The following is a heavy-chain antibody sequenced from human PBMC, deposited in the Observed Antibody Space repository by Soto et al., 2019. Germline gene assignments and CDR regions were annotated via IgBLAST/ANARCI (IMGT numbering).Heavy chain of an antibody. CDR2: ISGYNGNT. V-gene: IGHV1-18*01. Sequence: QVQLVQSRGEVKKPGASVKVSCKTSGYSFTTYGISWVRQAPGKGLEWMGWISGYNGNTNYAQKLKGRLTMTTDTSTCTAYMELRSLISDDTAVYYCAREGPAPYYYYGMDVWGQGSTVTVSS. J-gene: IGHJ6*02. CDR1: GYSFTTYG. CDR3: AREGPAPYYYYGMDV.